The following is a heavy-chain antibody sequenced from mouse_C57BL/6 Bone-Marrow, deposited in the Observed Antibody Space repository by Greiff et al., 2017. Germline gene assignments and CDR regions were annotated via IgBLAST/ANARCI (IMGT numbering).Heavy chain of an antibody. CDR1: GYTFNSYW. CDR2: IHPNSGST. CDR3: ALVPINWGCAY. J-gene: IGHJ3*01. D-gene: IGHD4-1*01. V-gene: IGHV1-64*01. Sequence: VQLQQPGAELVKPGASVKLSCKASGYTFNSYWMHWVKQRPGQGLEWIGMIHPNSGSTNYNEKFKSKATLTVDKASSTAYMQLSSLTSEDSAVYYCALVPINWGCAYWGQGTLVTVSA.